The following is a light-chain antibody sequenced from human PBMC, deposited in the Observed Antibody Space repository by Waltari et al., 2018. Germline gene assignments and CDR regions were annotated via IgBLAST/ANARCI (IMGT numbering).Light chain of an antibody. J-gene: IGLJ2*01. CDR2: DDS. V-gene: IGLV3-21*03. CDR1: NVGSKS. Sequence: SYVLTQPPSASVAPGKTARITCGGNNVGSKSVHWYQQKPGQTPLLVVYDDSARPSGIPDRFSASNSGSTATLTIRRVENGDEADYYCQVWDTTSDRVVFGGGTKLTVL. CDR3: QVWDTTSDRVV.